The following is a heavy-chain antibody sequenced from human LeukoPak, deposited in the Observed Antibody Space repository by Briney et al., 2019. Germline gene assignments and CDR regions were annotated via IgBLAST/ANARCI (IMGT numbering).Heavy chain of an antibody. CDR1: GFTFSSYW. J-gene: IGHJ6*03. V-gene: IGHV3-7*01. D-gene: IGHD6-19*01. CDR3: ATSLSGWGTYHYMDV. Sequence: GGSLRLSCAASGFTFSSYWMSWVRQAPGKGLEWVANINQDESEKYYVDSVKGRFTISRDNAQKSLYLQMNSLRVEDTAVYYCATSLSGWGTYHYMDVWGKGTTVTISS. CDR2: INQDESEK.